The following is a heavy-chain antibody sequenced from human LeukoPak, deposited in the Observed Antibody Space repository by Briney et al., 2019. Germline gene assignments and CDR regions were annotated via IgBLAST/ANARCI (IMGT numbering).Heavy chain of an antibody. CDR3: ARAPTGITRTFDY. D-gene: IGHD1-20*01. J-gene: IGHJ4*02. CDR2: ISSSSSSYI. V-gene: IGHV3-21*01. Sequence: GSLRLSCAASGFTFSSYSMNWVRQAPGKGLEWVSSISSSSSSYIYYADSVKGRFTISRDNAKNSLYLQMNSLRAEDTAVYYCARAPTGITRTFDYWGQGTLVTVSS. CDR1: GFTFSSYS.